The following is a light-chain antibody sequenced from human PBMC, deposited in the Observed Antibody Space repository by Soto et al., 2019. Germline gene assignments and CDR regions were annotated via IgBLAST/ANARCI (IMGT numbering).Light chain of an antibody. V-gene: IGLV1-47*01. CDR2: RNN. CDR1: SSNIGRHY. CDR3: AAWDDSLRGV. J-gene: IGLJ2*01. Sequence: QSVLTQPPSTSGTPGQRVTISCSGSSSNIGRHYVSWYQQLPGTAPKLLIYRNNQRPSGVPDRFSGSMSGTSASLATSGLRSEDEADYYCAAWDDSLRGVFGGGTKLTVL.